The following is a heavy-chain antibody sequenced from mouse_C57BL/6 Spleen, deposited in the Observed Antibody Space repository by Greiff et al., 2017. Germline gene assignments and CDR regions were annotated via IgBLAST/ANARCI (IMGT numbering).Heavy chain of an antibody. D-gene: IGHD4-1*01. CDR3: ARGSDWDAMDY. J-gene: IGHJ4*01. Sequence: EVKLVESEGGLVQPGSSMKLSCTASGFTFSDYYMAWVRQVPEKGLEWVANINYDGSSTYYLDSLKSRFIISRDNAKNILYLQMSSLKSEDTATYYCARGSDWDAMDYWGQGTSVTVSS. V-gene: IGHV5-16*01. CDR2: INYDGSST. CDR1: GFTFSDYY.